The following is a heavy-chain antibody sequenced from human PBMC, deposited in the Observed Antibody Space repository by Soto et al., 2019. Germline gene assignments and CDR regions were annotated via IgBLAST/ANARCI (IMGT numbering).Heavy chain of an antibody. D-gene: IGHD6-13*01. CDR2: SYYRGST. CDR3: ARGSRKRGGYLYYYYYGMDV. J-gene: IGHJ6*02. V-gene: IGHV4-39*01. Sequence: SETLSLTCTVSGGSISSRSHYWGWIRQSPGKHLEWIGSSYYRGSTHYNPSLKTRVTISVDTSKNQFSLKLSSVTAADTAVYYCARGSRKRGGYLYYYYYGMDVWGQGTTVTVSS. CDR1: GGSISSRSHY.